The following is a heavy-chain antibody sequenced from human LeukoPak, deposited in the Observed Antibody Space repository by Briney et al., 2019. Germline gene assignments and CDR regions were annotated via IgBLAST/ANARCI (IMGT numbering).Heavy chain of an antibody. D-gene: IGHD3-22*01. CDR2: IRYDGSNK. J-gene: IGHJ4*02. Sequence: GGSLRLSCAASGFTFSSYEMNWVRQAPGKGLEWVAFIRYDGSNKYYADSVKGRFTISRDNSKNTLYLQMNSLRAEDTAVYYCAKDPAPIYYYDSSGYNWGQGTLVTVSS. CDR3: AKDPAPIYYYDSSGYN. V-gene: IGHV3-30*02. CDR1: GFTFSSYE.